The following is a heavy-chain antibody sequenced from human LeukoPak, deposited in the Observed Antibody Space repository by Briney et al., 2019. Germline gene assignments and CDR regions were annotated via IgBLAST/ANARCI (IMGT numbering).Heavy chain of an antibody. D-gene: IGHD2-21*01. CDR2: RYYRSKWHN. Sequence: SQTLSLTCAISGDSVSTNTVTWTWIRQSPSRGLDWLERRYYRSKWHNEYAESVKSRLTVNPDTSTNQFSLHLNSVPPEDTAVYFCARGSYPVVDSWGQGTLVTVSS. CDR3: ARGSYPVVDS. J-gene: IGHJ4*02. CDR1: GDSVSTNTVT. V-gene: IGHV6-1*01.